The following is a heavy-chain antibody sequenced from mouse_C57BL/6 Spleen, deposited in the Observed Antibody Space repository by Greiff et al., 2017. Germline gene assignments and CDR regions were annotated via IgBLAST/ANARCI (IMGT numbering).Heavy chain of an antibody. D-gene: IGHD1-1*02. CDR2: IYPGSGST. Sequence: QVQLQQPGAELVKPGASVKMSCKASGYTFNSYWITWVKQRPGQGLEWIGEIYPGSGSTKYNEKFKSKATLTVDTSSITAYMQLSSLTSEYTAVYYCARRRWYDFDYWGQGTTLTRAS. CDR1: GYTFNSYW. V-gene: IGHV1-55*01. CDR3: ARRRWYDFDY. J-gene: IGHJ2*01.